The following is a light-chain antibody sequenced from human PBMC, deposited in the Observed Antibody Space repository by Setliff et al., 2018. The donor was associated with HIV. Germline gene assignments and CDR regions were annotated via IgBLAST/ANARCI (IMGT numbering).Light chain of an antibody. CDR2: EIN. J-gene: IGLJ1*01. CDR1: SSDLGTYES. Sequence: QSALTQPASVSGSPGQSLTVSCSGTSSDLGTYESVSWYQHHPGKAPKLIIYEINRRPSGVSNRFSAPKSGDTATLTISGLQAEDEADYYCCSYASTRSYVFGTGTRAPS. V-gene: IGLV2-23*02. CDR3: CSYASTRSYV.